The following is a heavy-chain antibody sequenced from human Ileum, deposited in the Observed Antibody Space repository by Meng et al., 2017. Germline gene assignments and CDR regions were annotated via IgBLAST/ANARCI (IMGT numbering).Heavy chain of an antibody. V-gene: IGHV3-30*07. CDR1: GFTFSSYA. CDR3: HLLVAGRGVFYYYSGFDV. J-gene: IGHJ6*02. D-gene: IGHD6-19*01. Sequence: GGSLRLSCAASGFTFSSYAMHWVRQAPGKGLEWVAVISYDGSNKYYADSVKGRFTISRDNSRNRLYLQMKSLRAEDTAVYYCHLLVAGRGVFYYYSGFDVWGQGTTVTVSS. CDR2: ISYDGSNK.